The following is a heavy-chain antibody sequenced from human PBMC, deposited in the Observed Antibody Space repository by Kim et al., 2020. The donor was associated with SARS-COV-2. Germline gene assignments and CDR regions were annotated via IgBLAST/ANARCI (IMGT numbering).Heavy chain of an antibody. V-gene: IGHV3-7*01. CDR3: AGASGTGTDNWFDP. D-gene: IGHD1-1*01. Sequence: DTVKGRFTISRDNAKNPLYLQMNSLRAEDTAVYYCAGASGTGTDNWFDPWGQGTLVTVSS. J-gene: IGHJ5*02.